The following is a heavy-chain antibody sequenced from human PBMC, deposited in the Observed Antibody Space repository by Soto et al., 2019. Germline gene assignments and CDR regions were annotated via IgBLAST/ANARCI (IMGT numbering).Heavy chain of an antibody. CDR2: IYYSGST. V-gene: IGHV4-59*01. D-gene: IGHD3-9*01. CDR1: GGSISSYY. Sequence: GPELPSETLSLTCTVSGGSISSYYWSWIRQPPGKGLEWIGYIYYSGSTNYNPSLKSRVTISVDTSKNQFSLKLSSVTAADTAVYYCARLVPPPTGYSLDYWGQGTLVTVSS. J-gene: IGHJ4*02. CDR3: ARLVPPPTGYSLDY.